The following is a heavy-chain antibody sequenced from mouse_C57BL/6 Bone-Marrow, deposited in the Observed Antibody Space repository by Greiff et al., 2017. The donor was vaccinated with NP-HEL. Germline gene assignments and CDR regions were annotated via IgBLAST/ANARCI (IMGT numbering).Heavy chain of an antibody. CDR1: GYTFTSYW. CDR3: ARDPWYFDV. CDR2: INPSSGYS. Sequence: QVQLQQSGAELANPGASVQLSCKASGYTFTSYWMHWVKQRPGQGLEWIGYINPSSGYSKYNQKFKDKATLTADKSSSTAYMQLSSQTYEDSAVYYCARDPWYFDVWGTGTTVTVSS. V-gene: IGHV1-7*01. J-gene: IGHJ1*03.